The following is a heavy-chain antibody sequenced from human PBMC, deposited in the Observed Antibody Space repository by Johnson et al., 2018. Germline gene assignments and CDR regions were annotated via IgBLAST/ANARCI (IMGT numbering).Heavy chain of an antibody. J-gene: IGHJ5*02. D-gene: IGHD3-10*01. V-gene: IGHV3-21*01. CDR1: GFTFRSYS. CDR2: VSSSSSYI. Sequence: VQLVESGGGVVQPGGSLRLSCAASGFTFRSYSMNWVRPAPGKGLEWVSSVSSSSSYISYADSGKGRFTISRDNAKNSLYLQMNSLRAEDTALYYCARDDYYASGSYSWGQGTMVTVSS. CDR3: ARDDYYASGSYS.